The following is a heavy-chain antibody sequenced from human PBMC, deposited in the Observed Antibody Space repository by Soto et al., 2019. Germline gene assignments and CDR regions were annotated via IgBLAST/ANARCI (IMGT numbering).Heavy chain of an antibody. CDR3: ARDAYYGSGSYRPYWFDP. V-gene: IGHV4-59*01. CDR2: IYYSGST. Sequence: SETLSLTCTVSGGSISSYYWSWIRQPPGKGLEWIGYIYYSGSTNYNPSLKSRVTISVDTSKNQFSLKLSSVTAADTAVYYCARDAYYGSGSYRPYWFDPWGQRTPVTVSS. J-gene: IGHJ5*02. D-gene: IGHD3-10*01. CDR1: GGSISSYY.